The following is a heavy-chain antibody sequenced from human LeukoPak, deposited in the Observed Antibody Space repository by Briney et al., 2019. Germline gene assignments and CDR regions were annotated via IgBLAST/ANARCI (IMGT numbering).Heavy chain of an antibody. J-gene: IGHJ4*02. CDR3: AKVRWDNSGWYYSDS. D-gene: IGHD6-19*01. Sequence: GGSLRLSCAASGFTFSSYEMNWVRQAPGKGLEWVSYISSSGSTIYYADSVKGRFTISRDNAKNSLYLQVNSLRVEDTAVYYCAKVRWDNSGWYYSDSWGQGTLVTVSS. CDR2: ISSSGSTI. CDR1: GFTFSSYE. V-gene: IGHV3-48*03.